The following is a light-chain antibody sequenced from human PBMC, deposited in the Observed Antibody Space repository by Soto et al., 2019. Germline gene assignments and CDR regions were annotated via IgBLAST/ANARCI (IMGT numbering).Light chain of an antibody. CDR2: EVT. CDR3: CSYAGNNIGV. Sequence: QSVLTQPPSASESPGQSVIISCTGTISDVGGYNYVSWYQQHPGKAPKLMIYEVTKRPSGVPDRFSGSKSGNTASLTVSGLQTEDEADYYCCSYAGNNIGVFGGGTQLTVL. V-gene: IGLV2-8*01. CDR1: ISDVGGYNY. J-gene: IGLJ7*01.